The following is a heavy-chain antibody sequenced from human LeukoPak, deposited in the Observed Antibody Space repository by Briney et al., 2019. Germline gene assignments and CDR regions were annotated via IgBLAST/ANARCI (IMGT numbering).Heavy chain of an antibody. CDR2: IYYSGST. V-gene: IGHV4-39*01. CDR1: GGSISSSSYY. CDR3: ARRGGDCTNGVCYLFDY. J-gene: IGHJ4*02. Sequence: PSETLSLTCTVSGGSISSSSYYWGWIRQPPGKGLEWIGSIYYSGSTYYNPSLKSRVTISVDTSKNQFCLKLSSVTAADTAVYYCARRGGDCTNGVCYLFDYWGQGTLVTVSS. D-gene: IGHD2-8*01.